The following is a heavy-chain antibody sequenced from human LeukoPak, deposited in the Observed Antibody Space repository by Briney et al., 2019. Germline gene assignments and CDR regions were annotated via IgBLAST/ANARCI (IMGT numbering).Heavy chain of an antibody. V-gene: IGHV3-7*01. D-gene: IGHD1-26*01. Sequence: GGSLRLSCAASGFTFSGFWMSWVRQAPGKGLEWVANINQDGSEKYYVDSVKGRFSISRDNAKTSLYLQMNSLRAEDTAVYYCARARSGSYDYFDYWGQGTLVTVSS. J-gene: IGHJ4*02. CDR3: ARARSGSYDYFDY. CDR1: GFTFSGFW. CDR2: INQDGSEK.